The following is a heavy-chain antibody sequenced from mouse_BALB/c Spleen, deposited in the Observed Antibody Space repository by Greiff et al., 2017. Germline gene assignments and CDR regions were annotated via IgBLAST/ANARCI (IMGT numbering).Heavy chain of an antibody. CDR2: INPSTGYT. CDR1: GYIFTSYY. J-gene: IGHJ4*01. CDR3: ARYREYGNAMDD. Sequence: VQLQQSGPELVKPGASVRISCKASGYIFTSYYIHWVKQRPGQGLEWIGYINPSTGYTEYNQKFKDKATLTADKSSSTAYMQLSSLTSEDSAVYYCARYREYGNAMDDWGQGTSVTVSS. V-gene: IGHV1S26*01. D-gene: IGHD2-10*02.